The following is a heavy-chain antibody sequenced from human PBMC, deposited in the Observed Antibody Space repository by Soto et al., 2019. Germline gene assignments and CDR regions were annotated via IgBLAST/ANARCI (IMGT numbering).Heavy chain of an antibody. CDR3: ARVERGTATTVVDAFDI. V-gene: IGHV4-34*01. CDR1: GGSVNSGNYY. D-gene: IGHD1-1*01. J-gene: IGHJ3*02. CDR2: MSHSGGT. Sequence: QVQLQQWGAGLLKPSETLSLTCAVFGGSVNSGNYYWSWIRQPPGKGLEWIGEMSHSGGTHFNPSLKSRGTISVDTSKNQFSLKMSSVTAADPALYYCARVERGTATTVVDAFDIWGPGTMVTVSS.